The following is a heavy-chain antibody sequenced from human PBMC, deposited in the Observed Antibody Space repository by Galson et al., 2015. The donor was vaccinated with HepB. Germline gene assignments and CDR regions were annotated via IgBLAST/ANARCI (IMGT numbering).Heavy chain of an antibody. V-gene: IGHV3-48*02. CDR2: IDPPSSDI. CDR3: ARASYSSSPDY. CDR1: GFTFSSYS. Sequence: SLRLSCAASGFTFSSYSMNWVRQAPGKGLEWVPYIDPPSSDIFYADSVKGRFTFSRDNAKNSLYLQMNSLTDEDTAVYFCARASYSSSPDYWGQGTLVIVSS. J-gene: IGHJ4*02. D-gene: IGHD6-6*01.